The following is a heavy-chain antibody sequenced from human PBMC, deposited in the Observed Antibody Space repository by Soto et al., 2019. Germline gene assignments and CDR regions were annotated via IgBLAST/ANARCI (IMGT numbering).Heavy chain of an antibody. CDR3: AKSTGGTANGMGV. V-gene: IGHV3-9*01. J-gene: IGHJ6*02. CDR2: ISWNSGTI. Sequence: EVQVVESGGGLVQPGRSLRLSCAASGFSFDDYAMHWVRQAPGKGLEWVSGISWNSGTIGYADSVKGRFTISRDNDKNYLYLQMNSLRADDTAVYYCAKSTGGTANGMGVWGQGTTVTVSS. CDR1: GFSFDDYA. D-gene: IGHD2-8*02.